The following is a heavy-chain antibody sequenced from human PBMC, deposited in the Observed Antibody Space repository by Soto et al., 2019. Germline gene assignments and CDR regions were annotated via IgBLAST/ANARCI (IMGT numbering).Heavy chain of an antibody. J-gene: IGHJ4*02. V-gene: IGHV3-74*01. CDR2: LSSVVTTT. CDR1: GFSFSNDW. CDR3: VRGKYSVCYCFDY. Sequence: GGSLRLFCEASGFSFSNDWMHWVRQAPGKGLVWVSSLSSVVTTTDYADSVKGRFTISRDNAKNTLYLQMNNLGAEDTAIYYCVRGKYSVCYCFDYWGQGTLVPVSS. D-gene: IGHD1-26*01.